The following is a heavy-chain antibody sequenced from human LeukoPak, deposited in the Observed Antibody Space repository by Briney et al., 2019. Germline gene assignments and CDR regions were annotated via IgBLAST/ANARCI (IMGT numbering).Heavy chain of an antibody. CDR3: ARGSIEGGGDY. CDR1: GFTFSDYY. D-gene: IGHD3-10*01. V-gene: IGHV3-11*04. CDR2: ISSSGSTI. J-gene: IGHJ4*02. Sequence: GGSLRLSCAASGFTFSDYYMSWIRQAPGKGLEWVSYISSSGSTIYYADSVKGRFTISRDNAKNALFLQMNSLRAEDTAMYYWARGSIEGGGDYWGQGTLVTVSS.